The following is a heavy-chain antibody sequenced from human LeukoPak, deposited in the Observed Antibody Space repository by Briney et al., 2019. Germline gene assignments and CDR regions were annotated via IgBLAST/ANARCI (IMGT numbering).Heavy chain of an antibody. CDR2: ISGSGDTT. CDR1: GFTFSNYA. Sequence: PGGSLRLSCAASGFTFSNYAMSWVRQPPGKGLEWVSLISGSGDTTYYADSVKGRFTISRDNSKNTLYLQMNSLRAEATAVYYCANLRKSLWIQEFDYWGQGTLVTVSS. V-gene: IGHV3-23*01. J-gene: IGHJ4*02. D-gene: IGHD1-1*01. CDR3: ANLRKSLWIQEFDY.